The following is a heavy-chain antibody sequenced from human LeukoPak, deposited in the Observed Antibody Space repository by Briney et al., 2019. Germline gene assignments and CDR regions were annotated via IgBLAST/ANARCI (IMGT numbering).Heavy chain of an antibody. D-gene: IGHD2-15*01. CDR3: ARVGRYCSGGSCYGENWFDP. V-gene: IGHV4-59*01. Sequence: PSETLSLTCTVSGGSLNYYYWNWIRQPPGKGLEWIGYIHSSGNTRYNPSLRSRVTMSVETSKNQFSLRLTSVTPADTAVYYCARVGRYCSGGSCYGENWFDPWGQGTLVTVSS. J-gene: IGHJ5*02. CDR1: GGSLNYYY. CDR2: IHSSGNT.